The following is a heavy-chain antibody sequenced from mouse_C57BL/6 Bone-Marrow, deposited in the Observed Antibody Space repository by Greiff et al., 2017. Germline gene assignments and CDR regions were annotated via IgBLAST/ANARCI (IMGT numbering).Heavy chain of an antibody. D-gene: IGHD2-3*01. J-gene: IGHJ3*01. Sequence: QVQLQQPGAELVKPGASVKLSCKASGYTFTSYWMQWVKQRPGQGLEWIGEIDPSDSYTNYNQKFKGKATLTVDTSSSTAYMQLSSLTSEDSAVYYCARSDGYYEEVCAYWGQGTLVTVSA. CDR1: GYTFTSYW. V-gene: IGHV1-50*01. CDR3: ARSDGYYEEVCAY. CDR2: IDPSDSYT.